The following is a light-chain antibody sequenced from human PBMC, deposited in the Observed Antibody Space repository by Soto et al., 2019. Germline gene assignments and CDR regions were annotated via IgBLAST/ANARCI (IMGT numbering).Light chain of an antibody. J-gene: IGKJ1*01. CDR3: QQYNNWPPWT. CDR1: QSVSGN. Sequence: EIVMTQSPATLSVSPGERATLSCRASQSVSGNLAWYQQKPGQAPRLLIYGASTRATAIPARFSGSGSGTEFTLTISSLQSEDFTVYYWQQYNNWPPWTFGQGTKVEIK. V-gene: IGKV3-15*01. CDR2: GAS.